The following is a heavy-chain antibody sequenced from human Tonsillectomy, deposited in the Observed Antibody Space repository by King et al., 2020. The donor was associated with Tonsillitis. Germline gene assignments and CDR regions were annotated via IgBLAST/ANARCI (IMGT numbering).Heavy chain of an antibody. V-gene: IGHV3-49*03. Sequence: VQLVESGGGLVQPGRSLRLSCTASGFTFGDYAMSWFRQAPGKGLEWGGFIRSKAYGGTTEYAASVKGRFTISRDDSKSIAYLQMNSLKTEDTAVYYCTRNRVRFLEWLDYWGREPWSPSPQ. CDR1: GFTFGDYA. CDR2: IRSKAYGGTT. J-gene: IGHJ4*02. CDR3: TRNRVRFLEWLDY. D-gene: IGHD3-3*01.